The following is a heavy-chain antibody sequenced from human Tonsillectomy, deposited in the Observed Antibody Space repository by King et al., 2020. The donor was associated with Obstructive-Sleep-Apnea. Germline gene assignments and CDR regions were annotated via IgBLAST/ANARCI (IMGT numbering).Heavy chain of an antibody. Sequence: VQLVESGGGVVQPGRSLRLSCAASGFTFSSYGMHWVRQAPGKGLEWVAVISHDGSNKYYADSVKGRFTISRDNSKNMLYLQMNSLRAEDTAMYYCVRDESGYDILTGVYGMDVWGQGTTVTVSS. J-gene: IGHJ6*02. CDR2: ISHDGSNK. D-gene: IGHD3-9*01. CDR1: GFTFSSYG. V-gene: IGHV3-30*03. CDR3: VRDESGYDILTGVYGMDV.